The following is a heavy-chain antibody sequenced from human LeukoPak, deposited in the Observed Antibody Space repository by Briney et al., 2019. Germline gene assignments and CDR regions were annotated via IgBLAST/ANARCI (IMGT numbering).Heavy chain of an antibody. V-gene: IGHV4-61*02. CDR3: ARGGFPGYSTSWFY. CDR1: GGSISGDNYY. J-gene: IGHJ4*02. CDR2: ISTSGST. D-gene: IGHD6-13*01. Sequence: SETLSLTCTVSGGSISGDNYYWSWIRQPAGKGLECIGRISTSGSTSYNPSLKSRVTISVDMSKNQFSLKVSSVTAADTAVYYCARGGFPGYSTSWFYWGQGTLVTVSS.